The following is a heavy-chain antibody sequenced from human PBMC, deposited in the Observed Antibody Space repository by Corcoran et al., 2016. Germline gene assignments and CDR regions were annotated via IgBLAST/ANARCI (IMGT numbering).Heavy chain of an antibody. CDR3: ARDWNGMDV. D-gene: IGHD1-1*01. V-gene: IGHV1-3*01. J-gene: IGHJ6*02. Sequence: QVQLVQSGAEVREPGASVKVSCKASGYTFTSYVMHWVRQAPGQRLEWMGWINPGNDNTKYSQNFQGRVTITRDTSASTAYMELSSLRYEETAVYYCARDWNGMDVWGQGTTVTVSS. CDR1: GYTFTSYV. CDR2: INPGNDNT.